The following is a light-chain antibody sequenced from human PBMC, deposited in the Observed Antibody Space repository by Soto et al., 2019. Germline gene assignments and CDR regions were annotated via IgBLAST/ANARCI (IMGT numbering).Light chain of an antibody. V-gene: IGLV2-14*01. Sequence: QSVLTQPASVSGSPGQSITISCTGTSSDVGAYDYVSWHQQYPGKAPTLLIYEVTYRPSGVSHRFSGSKSGNTASLTISGLQAEDEADYYCSSFTSTTTPDVFGTGTKLTVL. CDR2: EVT. J-gene: IGLJ1*01. CDR1: SSDVGAYDY. CDR3: SSFTSTTTPDV.